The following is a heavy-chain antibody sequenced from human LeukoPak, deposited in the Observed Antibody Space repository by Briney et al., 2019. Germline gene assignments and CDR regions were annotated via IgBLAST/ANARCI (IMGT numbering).Heavy chain of an antibody. Sequence: GGSLRLSCAASGFTFSSYGIHWVRQAPGKGLEWVAVVWYDGSNKHYADSVKGRFTVSCDSSKNTLYLQMNSLRAEDTAVYYCAGGLYSNGWYYFDYWGQGTLVTVSS. V-gene: IGHV3-33*01. CDR3: AGGLYSNGWYYFDY. J-gene: IGHJ4*02. D-gene: IGHD6-19*01. CDR1: GFTFSSYG. CDR2: VWYDGSNK.